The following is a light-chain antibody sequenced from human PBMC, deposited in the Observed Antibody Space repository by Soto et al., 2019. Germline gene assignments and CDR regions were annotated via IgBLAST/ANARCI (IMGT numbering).Light chain of an antibody. CDR3: QQYNSYSLS. CDR2: KAS. V-gene: IGKV1-5*03. Sequence: DIQMTQSPSTLSASVGDRVTIPCRASESISHWLAWYQQKPGKAPKLLIYKASILQSGVPSRFSGSGSGTEFTLTISSLQPDDFAPYYCQQYNSYSLSFGGGTKVEIK. J-gene: IGKJ4*01. CDR1: ESISHW.